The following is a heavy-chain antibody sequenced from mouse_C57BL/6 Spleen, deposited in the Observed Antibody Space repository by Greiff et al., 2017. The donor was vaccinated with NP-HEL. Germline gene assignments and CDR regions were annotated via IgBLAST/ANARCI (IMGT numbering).Heavy chain of an antibody. J-gene: IGHJ2*01. CDR1: GFTFSDYG. V-gene: IGHV5-17*01. CDR3: ARRGYYGSRDYFDY. D-gene: IGHD1-1*01. Sequence: EVQGVESGGGLVKPGGSLKLSCAASGFTFSDYGMHWVRQAPEKGLEWVAYISSGSSTIYYADTVKGRFTISRDNAKNTLFLQMTSLRSEDTAMYYCARRGYYGSRDYFDYWGQGTTLTVSS. CDR2: ISSGSSTI.